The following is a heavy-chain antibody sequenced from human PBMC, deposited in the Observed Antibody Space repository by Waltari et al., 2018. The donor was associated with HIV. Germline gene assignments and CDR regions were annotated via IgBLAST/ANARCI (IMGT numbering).Heavy chain of an antibody. J-gene: IGHJ6*02. Sequence: EVQLVESGGGLVQPGGSLRLSCAASGFTVSRNYMSWGRQAPGKGLEWVSIIYTGGSTYYAHSVKGRFTISRDNSKNTLHLQMNSLRAEDTAVYYCASPDTTMVHGHYYFYHMDVWGQGTTVTVSS. V-gene: IGHV3-66*01. CDR1: GFTVSRNY. CDR2: IYTGGST. D-gene: IGHD5-18*01. CDR3: ASPDTTMVHGHYYFYHMDV.